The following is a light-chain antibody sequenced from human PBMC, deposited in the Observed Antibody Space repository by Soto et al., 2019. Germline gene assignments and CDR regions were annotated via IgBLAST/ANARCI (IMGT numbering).Light chain of an antibody. V-gene: IGKV3-11*01. CDR2: GAS. J-gene: IGKJ5*01. Sequence: IVLTQSPASLSLSPGDRAPLSWRARQGGTGNLAWYPRRPGQAPRLLIYGASSRATGIPDSFSGSGSGTDFILTISSLEPEDFAVYYCHQRRNWAPEITFGQGTRLEIK. CDR1: QGGTGN. CDR3: HQRRNWAPEIT.